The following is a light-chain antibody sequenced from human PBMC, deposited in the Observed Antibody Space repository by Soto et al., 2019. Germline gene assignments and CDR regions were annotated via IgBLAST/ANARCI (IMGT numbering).Light chain of an antibody. V-gene: IGLV2-14*01. CDR3: SSYTSSRDYV. Sequence: QSVLTQPASVSGSPGQSITISCTGTSSDVGGYNYVSWYQQQSGKAPKLMIHEVSNRPSGVSNRFSGSKSGNTASLTISGLQAEDEADHYCSSYTSSRDYVLGSGTKLTV. J-gene: IGLJ1*01. CDR1: SSDVGGYNY. CDR2: EVS.